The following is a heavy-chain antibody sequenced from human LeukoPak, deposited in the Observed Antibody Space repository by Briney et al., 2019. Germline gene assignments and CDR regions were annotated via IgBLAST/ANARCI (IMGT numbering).Heavy chain of an antibody. J-gene: IGHJ5*02. CDR3: ARVSYCSGGSCYSHWFAP. CDR1: GGSFSGYY. V-gene: IGHV4-34*01. D-gene: IGHD2-15*01. CDR2: INHSGST. Sequence: PSETLSLTCAVYGGSFSGYYWSWIRQPPGKGLELIGEINHSGSTNYNPSLKSRVTISVDTSKNQFSLKLSSVTAADTAVYYCARVSYCSGGSCYSHWFAPWGQGTLVTVSS.